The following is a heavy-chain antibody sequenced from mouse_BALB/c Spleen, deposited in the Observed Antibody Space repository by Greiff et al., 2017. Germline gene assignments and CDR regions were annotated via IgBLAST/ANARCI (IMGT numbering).Heavy chain of an antibody. CDR3: ARCAGAYGYDDY. Sequence: QVQLQQSGAELVKPGAPVKLSCKASGYTFTSYWMNWVKQRPGRGLEWIGRIDPSDSETHYNQKFKDKATLTVDKSSSTAYIQLSSLTSEDSAVYYCARCAGAYGYDDYWGQGTTLTVSS. V-gene: IGHV1-69*02. J-gene: IGHJ2*01. CDR1: GYTFTSYW. D-gene: IGHD2-2*01. CDR2: IDPSDSET.